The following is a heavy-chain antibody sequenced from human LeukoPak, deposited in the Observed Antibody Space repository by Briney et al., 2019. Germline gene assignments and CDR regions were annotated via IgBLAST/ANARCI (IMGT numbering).Heavy chain of an antibody. CDR2: INPSGGST. V-gene: IGHV1-46*01. CDR3: ARGSSHVLRYFDWLLLFDY. Sequence: GASVKVSCKASGYTFTSYYMHWVRQAPGQGLEWMGIINPSGGSTSYAQKFQGRATMTRDTSTSTVYMELSSLRSEDTAVYYCARGSSHVLRYFDWLLLFDYWGQGTLVTVSS. J-gene: IGHJ4*02. D-gene: IGHD3-9*01. CDR1: GYTFTSYY.